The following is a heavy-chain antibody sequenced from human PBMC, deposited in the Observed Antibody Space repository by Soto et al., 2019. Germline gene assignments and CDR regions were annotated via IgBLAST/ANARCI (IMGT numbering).Heavy chain of an antibody. Sequence: SETLSLTCTVSGGSISSDDYYWTWIRQPPGKGLEWIGYIYHSGRTSYNPSLDSRITISMDTSKNLFSLKLSSVSAADTAVYYCARDRSNSPDYFDYWGPGALVTVSS. CDR1: GGSISSDDYY. CDR2: IYHSGRT. CDR3: ARDRSNSPDYFDY. V-gene: IGHV4-30-4*01. J-gene: IGHJ4*02. D-gene: IGHD6-6*01.